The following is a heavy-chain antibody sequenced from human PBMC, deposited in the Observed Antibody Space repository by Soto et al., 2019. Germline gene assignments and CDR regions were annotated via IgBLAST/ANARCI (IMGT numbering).Heavy chain of an antibody. D-gene: IGHD6-6*01. Sequence: PSETLSLTCAVYGGSFSGYDWSWIRQPLGKGLEWIGEINHSGSTNYNPSLKSRVTISVDTSKNQFSLKLSSVTAADTAVYYCARVRSPNIAARYFDYWGQGTLVTV. CDR2: INHSGST. CDR3: ARVRSPNIAARYFDY. J-gene: IGHJ4*02. V-gene: IGHV4-34*01. CDR1: GGSFSGYD.